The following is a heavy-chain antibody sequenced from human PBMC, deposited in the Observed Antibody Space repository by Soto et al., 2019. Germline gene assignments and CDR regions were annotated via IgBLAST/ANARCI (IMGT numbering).Heavy chain of an antibody. CDR2: ISDSGST. CDR3: ARARLVGLTTWDYFNY. J-gene: IGHJ4*02. Sequence: QVQLQESGPGLVKPSETLSLTCNVSGGSISNYYWNWIRQPPGKRLEWIGYISDSGSTKYNPSLMSRVTSSSDMSKNQVSMKGKSVAATETAIYYCARARLVGLTTWDYFNYWGQGTLVPVSS. CDR1: GGSISNYY. V-gene: IGHV4-59*01. D-gene: IGHD1-1*01.